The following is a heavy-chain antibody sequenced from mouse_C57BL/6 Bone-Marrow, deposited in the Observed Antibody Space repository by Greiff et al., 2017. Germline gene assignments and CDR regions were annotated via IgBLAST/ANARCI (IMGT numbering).Heavy chain of an antibody. V-gene: IGHV14-4*01. D-gene: IGHD1-1*01. CDR1: GFNIKDDY. CDR3: TTPFYYYGSRRFDY. CDR2: IDPENGDT. Sequence: VQLKQSGAELVRPGASVKLSCTASGFNIKDDYMHWVKQRPEQGLEWIGWIDPENGDTEYASKFQGKATITADTSSNTAYLQLSSLTSEDTAVYYCTTPFYYYGSRRFDYWGQGTNLTVSS. J-gene: IGHJ2*01.